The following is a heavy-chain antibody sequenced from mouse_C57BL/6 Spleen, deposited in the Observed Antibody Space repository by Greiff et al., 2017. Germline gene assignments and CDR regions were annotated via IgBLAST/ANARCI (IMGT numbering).Heavy chain of an antibody. J-gene: IGHJ1*03. V-gene: IGHV1-52*01. D-gene: IGHD1-1*01. CDR2: IDPSDSET. CDR3: ARRDYSSSYGYFDV. Sequence: QVQLQQPGAELVRPGSSVKLSCKASGYTFTSYWMHWVQQRPIQGLEWIGNIDPSDSETHSNQKFKDKATLTVDKSSSTAYMQLSSLTSEDSAVYYCARRDYSSSYGYFDVWGTGTTVTVSS. CDR1: GYTFTSYW.